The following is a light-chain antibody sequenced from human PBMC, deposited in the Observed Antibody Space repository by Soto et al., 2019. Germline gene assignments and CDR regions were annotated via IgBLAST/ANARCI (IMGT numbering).Light chain of an antibody. J-gene: IGKJ2*01. CDR2: CAS. Sequence: EIVMTQSPATLSVSPGERATLSCRASQSVSSNFAWYQQKPGQAPSLLIYCASTRATGIPARFSGSGSGTEFTLTISSLQSEDFAVYYCQQYNNWPPNTFGQGTKLEIK. CDR3: QQYNNWPPNT. V-gene: IGKV3-15*01. CDR1: QSVSSN.